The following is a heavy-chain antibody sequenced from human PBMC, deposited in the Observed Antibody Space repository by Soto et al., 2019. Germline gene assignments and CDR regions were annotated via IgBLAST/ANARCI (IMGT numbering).Heavy chain of an antibody. CDR3: AKNPGYYYDSTGYHFDY. CDR1: GFSFSDYY. CDR2: ISSTGSTI. D-gene: IGHD3-22*01. J-gene: IGHJ4*02. V-gene: IGHV3-11*01. Sequence: GGSLRLSCAASGFSFSDYYMSWIRQAPGKGLEWISFISSTGSTIYYADSVKGRFTISRDNSKNTLYQQMNSLRAEDTAVYYCAKNPGYYYDSTGYHFDYWGQGTLVTVSS.